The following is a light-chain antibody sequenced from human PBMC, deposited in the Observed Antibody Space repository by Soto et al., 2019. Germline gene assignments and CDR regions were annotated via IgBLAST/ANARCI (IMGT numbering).Light chain of an antibody. CDR3: MQALQSPLT. V-gene: IGKV2-28*01. J-gene: IGKJ4*01. CDR2: LGS. Sequence: DIVMTQSPLSLPVTPGEPASISCRSSQSLLHGNGYNYLDWYLQKPGQSPQLLIYLGSNRASGVPDRLSGSGSGTDFTLKISRVEAEDGGVYYCMQALQSPLTFGGGTKVEIK. CDR1: QSLLHGNGYNY.